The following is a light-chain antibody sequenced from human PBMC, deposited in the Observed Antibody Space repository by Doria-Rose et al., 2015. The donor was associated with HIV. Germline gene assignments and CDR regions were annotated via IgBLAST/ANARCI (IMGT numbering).Light chain of an antibody. CDR3: HQYGTSWT. J-gene: IGKJ1*01. CDR2: DGS. V-gene: IGKV3-20*01. CDR1: QSFSSTY. Sequence: EIVLTQSPGTLSLSPGERATLSCRASQSFSSTYLAWYQQKPGQAPSLLIYDGSTRATGISDRFSASGSGTDFTLTINRPEPEDFALYYCHQYGTSWTFGQGTKVEI.